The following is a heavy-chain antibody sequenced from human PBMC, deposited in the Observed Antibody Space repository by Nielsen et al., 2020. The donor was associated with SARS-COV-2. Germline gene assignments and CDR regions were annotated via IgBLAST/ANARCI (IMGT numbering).Heavy chain of an antibody. D-gene: IGHD3-16*01. Sequence: GESLKISCAASGFTFSSYWMHWVRQAPGKGLVWVSSISSSSSYIYYADSVKGRFTISRDNAKNSLYLQMNSLRAEDTAVYYCARDPYDYVWGTGDYWGQGTLVTVSS. CDR2: ISSSSSYI. J-gene: IGHJ4*02. CDR3: ARDPYDYVWGTGDY. CDR1: GFTFSSYW. V-gene: IGHV3-21*01.